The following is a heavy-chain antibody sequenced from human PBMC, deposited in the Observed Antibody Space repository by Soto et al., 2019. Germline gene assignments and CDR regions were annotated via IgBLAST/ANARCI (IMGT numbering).Heavy chain of an antibody. Sequence: ASLKVSCKASGYTFTSYGISWVRQAPGQGLEWMGWISAYNGNTNYAQKLQGRVTMTTDTSTSTAYLELRSLRSDDTAVYYCAWDLRVQYYQNENWFDPLGQGTVVKVSS. CDR3: AWDLRVQYYQNENWFDP. V-gene: IGHV1-18*01. CDR2: ISAYNGNT. D-gene: IGHD2-2*01. J-gene: IGHJ5*02. CDR1: GYTFTSYG.